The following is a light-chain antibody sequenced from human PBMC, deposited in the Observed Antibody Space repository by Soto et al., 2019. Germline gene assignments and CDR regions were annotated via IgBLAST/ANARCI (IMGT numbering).Light chain of an antibody. CDR2: GAS. J-gene: IGKJ5*01. Sequence: EAVLTQSPATLSLSPGDRATLSCRASQSVSSYLDWYQQKPGQAPRLLIYGASNRATGVPARFSGSGSGTDFTLTISSLEPDDFAVYYCQQRWNWLPVTFGQGTRLEI. V-gene: IGKV3-11*01. CDR1: QSVSSY. CDR3: QQRWNWLPVT.